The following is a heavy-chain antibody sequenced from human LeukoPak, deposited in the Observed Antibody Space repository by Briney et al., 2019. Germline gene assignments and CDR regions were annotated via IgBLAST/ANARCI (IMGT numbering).Heavy chain of an antibody. V-gene: IGHV4-61*01. CDR1: GGSVRSGNCY. Sequence: SETLSLTCTVSGGSVRSGNCYWSWIRQPPGKGLEWIGYIYYSGSTNYNPSLKSRVTISADMSKNQFSLKLSSVTAADTAVYYCARDYTNAFDYWGQGTLVTVSS. CDR3: ARDYTNAFDY. J-gene: IGHJ4*02. D-gene: IGHD2-8*01. CDR2: IYYSGST.